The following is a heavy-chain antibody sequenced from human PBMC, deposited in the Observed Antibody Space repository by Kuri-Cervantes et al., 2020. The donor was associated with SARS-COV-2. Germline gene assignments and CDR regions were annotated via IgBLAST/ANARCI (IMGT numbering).Heavy chain of an antibody. V-gene: IGHV4-39*07. CDR1: GGSISSSSYY. D-gene: IGHD2-2*02. CDR2: IYYSGST. CDR3: ARIFVPAAILTDGWYFDL. J-gene: IGHJ2*01. Sequence: SETLSLTCTVSGGSISSSSYYWGWIRQPPGKGLEWIGSIYYSGSTYYNPSLKSRVTVSVDTFKNQFSLKLSSVTAADTAVYYCARIFVPAAILTDGWYFDLWGRGTLVTVSS.